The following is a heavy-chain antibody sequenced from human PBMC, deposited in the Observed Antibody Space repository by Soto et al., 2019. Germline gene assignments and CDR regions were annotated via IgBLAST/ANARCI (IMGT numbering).Heavy chain of an antibody. D-gene: IGHD5-18*01. Sequence: VQLVESGGGLIQPGGSLRLSCAASGFTVSSHHMTWVRQAPGRGPEWVSTIYSGGNTYYADSVKGRFTISRDTSKNMLYLQMNSLRAEDTAVYYCARGVDTAKAGYWGQGTQVTVSS. CDR2: IYSGGNT. CDR3: ARGVDTAKAGY. J-gene: IGHJ4*02. CDR1: GFTVSSHH. V-gene: IGHV3-53*01.